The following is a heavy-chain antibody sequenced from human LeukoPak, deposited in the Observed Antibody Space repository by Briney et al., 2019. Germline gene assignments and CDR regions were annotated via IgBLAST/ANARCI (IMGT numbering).Heavy chain of an antibody. J-gene: IGHJ4*02. CDR2: IWYDGSNK. Sequence: PGGSLRLSYAASGFTFSSYGMHWVRQAPGKGLEWVATIWYDGSNKYYADSVKGRFTISRDNSKNTLYLQMNSLRAEDTAVYYCARGTFDGYFDYWGQGTLVTVSS. D-gene: IGHD2/OR15-2a*01. CDR3: ARGTFDGYFDY. V-gene: IGHV3-30*02. CDR1: GFTFSSYG.